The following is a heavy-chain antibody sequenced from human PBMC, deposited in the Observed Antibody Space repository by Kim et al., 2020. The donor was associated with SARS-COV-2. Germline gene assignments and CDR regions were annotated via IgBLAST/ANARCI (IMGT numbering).Heavy chain of an antibody. V-gene: IGHV4-39*01. Sequence: SETLSLTCTVSGGSISSSSYYWGWIRQPPGKGLEWIGSIYYSGSTYYNPSLKSRVTISVDTSKNQFSLKLSSVTAADTAVYYCARQVRHYYDSSGYYYLKYAFDYWGQGTLVTVSS. J-gene: IGHJ4*02. CDR3: ARQVRHYYDSSGYYYLKYAFDY. CDR1: GGSISSSSYY. CDR2: IYYSGST. D-gene: IGHD3-22*01.